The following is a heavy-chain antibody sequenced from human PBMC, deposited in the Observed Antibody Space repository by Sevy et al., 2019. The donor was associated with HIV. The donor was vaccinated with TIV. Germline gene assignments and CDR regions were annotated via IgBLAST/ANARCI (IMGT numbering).Heavy chain of an antibody. CDR3: ARGGYYYDNSRFYPCDF. Sequence: GGSLRLSCEASGFTFGSFAMHWVRQAPGKGLEWVAFVSSDGAYKYYTYSMKGRFTISRDNSKNTLYLQMNSLRAEDTAFYYCARGGYYYDNSRFYPCDFWGQGTLVTVSS. V-gene: IGHV3-30-3*01. J-gene: IGHJ4*02. D-gene: IGHD3-22*01. CDR1: GFTFGSFA. CDR2: VSSDGAYK.